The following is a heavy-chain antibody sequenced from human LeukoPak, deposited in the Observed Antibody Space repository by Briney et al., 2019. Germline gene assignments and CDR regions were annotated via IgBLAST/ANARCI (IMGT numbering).Heavy chain of an antibody. V-gene: IGHV3-11*01. D-gene: IGHD3-22*01. CDR1: GFTFSDYY. CDR3: AVGYYYDSSGYPVDY. Sequence: PGGSLRLSCAASGFTFSDYYMSWIRQAPGKGLEWVSYISSRGSTIYYADSVKGRFTISRDNAKNSLYLQMNSLRAEDTAVYYCAVGYYYDSSGYPVDYWGQGTLVTVSS. CDR2: ISSRGSTI. J-gene: IGHJ4*02.